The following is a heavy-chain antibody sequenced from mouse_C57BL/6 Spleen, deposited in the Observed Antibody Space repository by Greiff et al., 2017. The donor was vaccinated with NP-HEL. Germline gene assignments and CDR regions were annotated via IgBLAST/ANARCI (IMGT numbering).Heavy chain of an antibody. CDR3: ARGFWDENYFDY. CDR2: IYPGSGST. CDR1: GYTFTSYW. Sequence: QVQLQQPGAELVKPGASVKMSCKASGYTFTSYWITWVKQRPGQGLEWIGDIYPGSGSTNYNEKFKSKATLTVDTSSSTAYMQLSSLTSEDSAVYYCARGFWDENYFDYWGQGTTLTVSS. J-gene: IGHJ2*01. V-gene: IGHV1-55*01. D-gene: IGHD4-1*01.